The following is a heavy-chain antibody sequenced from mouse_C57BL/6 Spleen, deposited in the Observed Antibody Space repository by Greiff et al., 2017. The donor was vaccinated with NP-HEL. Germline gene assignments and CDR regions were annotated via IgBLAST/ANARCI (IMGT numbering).Heavy chain of an antibody. D-gene: IGHD2-4*01. CDR1: GFNIKNTY. Sequence: EVQRVESVAELVRPGASVKLSCTASGFNIKNTYMHWVKQRPEQGLEWIGRIDPANGNTKYAPKFPGKATITADTSSNTAYLQLSSLTSEDTAIYYCVLDDYDGGCAYWGQGTLVTVSA. J-gene: IGHJ3*01. V-gene: IGHV14-3*01. CDR3: VLDDYDGGCAY. CDR2: IDPANGNT.